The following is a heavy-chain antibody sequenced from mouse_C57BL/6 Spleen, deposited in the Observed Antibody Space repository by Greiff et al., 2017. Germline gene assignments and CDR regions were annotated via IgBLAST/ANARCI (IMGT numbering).Heavy chain of an antibody. J-gene: IGHJ3*01. CDR3: TGDYDLAWFAY. Sequence: EVQLQQSGTVLARPGASVKMSCKTSGYTFTSYWMHWVKQRPGQGLEWIGAIYPGNSDTSYNQKFKGKAKLTAVTSASTAYMGLSSLTNEDSAVYYCTGDYDLAWFAYWGQGTLVTVSA. D-gene: IGHD2-4*01. CDR2: IYPGNSDT. V-gene: IGHV1-5*01. CDR1: GYTFTSYW.